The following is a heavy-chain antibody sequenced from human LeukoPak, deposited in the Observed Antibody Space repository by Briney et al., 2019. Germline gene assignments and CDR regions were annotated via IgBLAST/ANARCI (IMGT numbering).Heavy chain of an antibody. CDR1: GGSISSGDYY. CDR3: ARTGRFLEWFGPLEGFDY. V-gene: IGHV4-30-4*08. Sequence: SQTLSLTCTVSGGSISSGDYYWSWIRQPPGKGLEWIGYIYYSGSTYHNPSLKSRVTISVDTSKNQFSLKLSSVTAADTAVYYCARTGRFLEWFGPLEGFDYWGQGTLVTVSS. D-gene: IGHD3-3*01. CDR2: IYYSGST. J-gene: IGHJ4*02.